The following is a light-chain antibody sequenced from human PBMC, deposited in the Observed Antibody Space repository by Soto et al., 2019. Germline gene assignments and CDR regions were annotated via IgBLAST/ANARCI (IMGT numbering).Light chain of an antibody. CDR3: QLYNTYPLS. Sequence: DIQMTQSPSTLSASVGDRVTITCRASQGISTWLAWYQQKPGKTPKLLIYKASNLEGGVPSRFSGSGSGTEFTITINSLQPDDFATYYCQLYNTYPLSFGGGTTVEIK. CDR1: QGISTW. V-gene: IGKV1-5*03. CDR2: KAS. J-gene: IGKJ4*01.